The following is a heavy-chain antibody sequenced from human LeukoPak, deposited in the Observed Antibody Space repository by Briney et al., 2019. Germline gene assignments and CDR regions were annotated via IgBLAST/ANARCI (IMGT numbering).Heavy chain of an antibody. J-gene: IGHJ5*02. CDR2: ISGSGGST. Sequence: GGSLRLSCAASGFTFTNYAMSWVRQAPGKGLEWVSTISGSGGSTYYADSVKGRFTISRDNAKNSLYLQMNSLRAEDTAVYYCARDTKTISTMVRGVISWFDPWGQGTLVTVSS. V-gene: IGHV3-23*01. D-gene: IGHD3-10*01. CDR1: GFTFTNYA. CDR3: ARDTKTISTMVRGVISWFDP.